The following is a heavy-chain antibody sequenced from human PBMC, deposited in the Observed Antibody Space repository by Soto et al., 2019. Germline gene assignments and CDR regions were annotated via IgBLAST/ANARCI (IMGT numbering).Heavy chain of an antibody. CDR3: ARGTSLIAQQQLVRYYYYGMDV. V-gene: IGHV3-33*01. CDR2: IWYDGSNK. J-gene: IGHJ6*02. D-gene: IGHD6-13*01. Sequence: GGSLRLSCAASGFTFSSYGMHWVRQAPGKGLEWVAVIWYDGSNKYYADSVKGRFTISRDNSKNTLYLQMNSLRAEDTAVYYCARGTSLIAQQQLVRYYYYGMDVWGQGTTVTVSS. CDR1: GFTFSSYG.